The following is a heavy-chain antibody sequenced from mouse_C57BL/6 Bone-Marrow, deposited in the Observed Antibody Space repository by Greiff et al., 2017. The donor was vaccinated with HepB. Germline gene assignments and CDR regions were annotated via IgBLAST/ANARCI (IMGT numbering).Heavy chain of an antibody. CDR3: ARNFGGGYDEGLAY. V-gene: IGHV2-9-1*01. CDR1: GFSLTSYA. CDR2: IWTGGGT. Sequence: VKLMESGPGLVAPSQSLSITCTVSGFSLTSYAISWVRQPPGKGLEWLGVIWTGGGTNYNSALKSRLSISKDNSKSQVFLKMNSLQTDDTARYYWARNFGGGYDEGLAYWGQGTLVTVSA. J-gene: IGHJ3*01. D-gene: IGHD2-2*01.